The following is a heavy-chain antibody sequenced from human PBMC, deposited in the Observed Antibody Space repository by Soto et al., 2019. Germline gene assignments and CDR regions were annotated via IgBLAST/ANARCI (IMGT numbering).Heavy chain of an antibody. J-gene: IGHJ6*02. D-gene: IGHD3-3*01. CDR1: GFTFSSYS. V-gene: IGHV3-21*01. CDR3: ARVPSRYDFWSGYYPGYYYGMDV. Sequence: LRLSCAASGFTFSSYSMNWVRQAPGKGLEWVSSISSSSSYIYYADSVKGRFTISRDNAKNSLYLQMNSLRAEDTAVYYCARVPSRYDFWSGYYPGYYYGMDVWGQGXTVTVSS. CDR2: ISSSSSYI.